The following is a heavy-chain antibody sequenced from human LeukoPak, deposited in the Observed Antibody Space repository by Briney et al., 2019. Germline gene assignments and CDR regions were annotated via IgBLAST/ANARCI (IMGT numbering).Heavy chain of an antibody. J-gene: IGHJ5*02. V-gene: IGHV1-18*01. CDR1: GYTFTSYG. D-gene: IGHD2-2*01. Sequence: GASVKVSCKASGYTFTSYGISWVRQAPGQGLEWMGWISAYNGNTNYAQKLQGRVTMTTDTSTSTAYMELRSLRSDDTAVYYCARDYRGCSSTSCYHGLDWFDPWGQGTLVTVSS. CDR2: ISAYNGNT. CDR3: ARDYRGCSSTSCYHGLDWFDP.